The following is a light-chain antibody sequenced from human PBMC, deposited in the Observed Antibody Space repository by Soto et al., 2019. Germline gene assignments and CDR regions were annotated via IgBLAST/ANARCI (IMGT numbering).Light chain of an antibody. CDR1: QSVSSY. V-gene: IGKV3-11*01. Sequence: EIVLTQSPATLSLSPGERATLSCRASQSVSSYLAWYQQKPGQAPRLLIYDASNRATDIPARFSGSGSGTDFTLTISSLEPEDFAVYYCQQRSNWLSTFGQGTRLEIK. CDR2: DAS. J-gene: IGKJ5*01. CDR3: QQRSNWLST.